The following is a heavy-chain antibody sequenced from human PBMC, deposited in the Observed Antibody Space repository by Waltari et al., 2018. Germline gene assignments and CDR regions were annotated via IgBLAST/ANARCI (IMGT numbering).Heavy chain of an antibody. Sequence: QVQLVQSGPEVKQPGSSVTVSCKSSGGPFSSVGLHWLRQAPGQGLEWMGKIIPMPGITDYEQKFQGRLRITADRSTTTGYMELRSLGTEDTAIYYCARRVSTKGAFEVWGRGTLVTVSP. CDR2: IIPMPGIT. CDR3: ARRVSTKGAFEV. V-gene: IGHV1-69*02. D-gene: IGHD5-12*01. J-gene: IGHJ3*01. CDR1: GGPFSSVG.